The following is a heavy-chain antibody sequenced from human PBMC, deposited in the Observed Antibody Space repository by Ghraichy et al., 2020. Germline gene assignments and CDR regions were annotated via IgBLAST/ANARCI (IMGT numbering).Heavy chain of an antibody. J-gene: IGHJ4*02. D-gene: IGHD6-19*01. V-gene: IGHV4-4*02. CDR3: ARHIGVTGTRGFDY. CDR2: IYHTGRT. Sequence: TLSLTCTVSGASISSNWWSWVRQPPGKGLEWVGEIYHTGRTIYNPSLMSRVSISMDQSENHFSIELHSVTAADTAMYYCARHIGVTGTRGFDYWGQGALVTVSS. CDR1: GASISSNW.